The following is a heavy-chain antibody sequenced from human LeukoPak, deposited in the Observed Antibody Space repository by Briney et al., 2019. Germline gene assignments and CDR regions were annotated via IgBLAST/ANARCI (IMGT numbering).Heavy chain of an antibody. CDR1: GYSFTSYW. CDR2: MHPGDSTS. V-gene: IGHV5-51*01. J-gene: IGHJ6*02. Sequence: KYGESLQISCKGSGYSFTSYWIGWVRLLPGKGLEWMGIMHPGDSTSRYSPSFQGQVTISADKSITTAYLQWTSLKASDTAMYYCARQTPGQYGMDVWGQGTTVTVSS. CDR3: ARQTPGQYGMDV.